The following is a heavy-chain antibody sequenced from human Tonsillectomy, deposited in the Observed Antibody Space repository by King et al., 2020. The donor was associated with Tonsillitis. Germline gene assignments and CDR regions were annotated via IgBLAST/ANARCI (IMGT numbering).Heavy chain of an antibody. CDR2: ISASGDFT. V-gene: IGHV3-23*04. CDR1: GFTFSSHA. Sequence: VQLVESGGGLVQPGGSLRLSCGVSGFTFSSHAMSWVRQAPGKGLEWVSAISASGDFTNYADSVKGRFTVSRDNSKNMLRHQMDTLRADDTAVYYCAKVLWVGDSLYIGPFDFWGQGTLVTVSS. CDR3: AKVLWVGDSLYIGPFDF. J-gene: IGHJ4*02. D-gene: IGHD3-10*01.